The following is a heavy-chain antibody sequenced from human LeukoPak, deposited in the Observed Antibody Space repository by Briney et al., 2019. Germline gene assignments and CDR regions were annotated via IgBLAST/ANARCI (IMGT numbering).Heavy chain of an antibody. CDR1: GFTFSSYA. J-gene: IGHJ5*02. V-gene: IGHV3-23*01. Sequence: QPGGSLRLSCAASGFTFSSYAMSWVRPAPGKGLEWVSAISGSGGSTYYADSVKGRFTISRDNSKNTLYLQMNSLRAEDTAVYYCAKDRRGYNLEGYNWFDPWGQGTLVTVSS. D-gene: IGHD5-24*01. CDR3: AKDRRGYNLEGYNWFDP. CDR2: ISGSGGST.